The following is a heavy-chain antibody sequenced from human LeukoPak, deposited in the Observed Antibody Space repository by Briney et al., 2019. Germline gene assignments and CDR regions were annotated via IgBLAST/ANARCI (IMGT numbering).Heavy chain of an antibody. J-gene: IGHJ3*02. V-gene: IGHV3-21*01. CDR1: GFTFSICS. CDR2: ISYSSGHI. Sequence: GGSLRLSCAASGFTFSICSMNWVRQAPGKGLEWVSSISYSSGHIYYADSVKGRFTISRDNAKNSLYLQMNSLRADDTAVYYCARDVTVTTYSRYAFDIWGQGTMVTVSS. CDR3: ARDVTVTTYSRYAFDI. D-gene: IGHD4-17*01.